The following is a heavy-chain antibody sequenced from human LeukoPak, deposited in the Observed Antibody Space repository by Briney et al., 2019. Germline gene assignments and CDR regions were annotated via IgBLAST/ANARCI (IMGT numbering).Heavy chain of an antibody. J-gene: IGHJ3*02. CDR1: GFTFSSYA. CDR2: ISYDGSNK. V-gene: IGHV3-30*04. D-gene: IGHD3-3*01. Sequence: PGGSLRLSCAASGFTFSSYAMSWVRQAPGKGLEWVAVISYDGSNKYYADSVKGRFTISRDNSKNTLYLQMNSLRAEDTAVYYCARGIKIFGVDKMTDAFDIWGQGTMVTVSS. CDR3: ARGIKIFGVDKMTDAFDI.